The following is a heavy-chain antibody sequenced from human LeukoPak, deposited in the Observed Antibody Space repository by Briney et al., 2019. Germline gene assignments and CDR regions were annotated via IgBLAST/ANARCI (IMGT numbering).Heavy chain of an antibody. V-gene: IGHV1-2*02. CDR1: GYTFTGYY. J-gene: IGHJ4*02. CDR2: INPNSGDT. D-gene: IGHD3-3*01. Sequence: ASVKVSCKASGYTFTGYYIHWVRQAPGQGPEWMGWINPNSGDTYYAQKFQGRVTMTRDTSITTAYMELSGLRSDDTAVYYCAKDGTRYGLWSGYWYLDYWGQGTLVTVSS. CDR3: AKDGTRYGLWSGYWYLDY.